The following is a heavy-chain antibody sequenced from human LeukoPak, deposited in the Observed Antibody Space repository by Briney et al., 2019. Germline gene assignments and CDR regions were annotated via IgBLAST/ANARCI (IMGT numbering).Heavy chain of an antibody. J-gene: IGHJ4*02. CDR1: GFTFSNYG. V-gene: IGHV3-23*01. Sequence: GGSLRLSCAASGFTFSNYGMSWVRQAQGKGLEWVSAITDTGNTFYADSVKGRFTISRDNSRNTLYLQMNSLRAEDTAVYYCANWYYYENGAYWCWGQGTLVTVSS. CDR3: ANWYYYENGAYWC. CDR2: ITDTGNT. D-gene: IGHD3-22*01.